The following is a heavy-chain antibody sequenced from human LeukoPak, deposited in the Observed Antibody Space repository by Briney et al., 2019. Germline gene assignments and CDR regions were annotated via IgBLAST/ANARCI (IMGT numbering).Heavy chain of an antibody. D-gene: IGHD3-3*01. V-gene: IGHV3-30*03. CDR3: AREIEAYDFWSGYYTGRYFDY. J-gene: IGHJ4*02. Sequence: PGGALRLSCAASGFTFSSYGMHWVRQAPGKGLEWVAVISYDGSNKYYADSVKGRFTISRDNAKNSLYLQMNSLRAEDTAVYYCAREIEAYDFWSGYYTGRYFDYWGQGTLVTVSS. CDR2: ISYDGSNK. CDR1: GFTFSSYG.